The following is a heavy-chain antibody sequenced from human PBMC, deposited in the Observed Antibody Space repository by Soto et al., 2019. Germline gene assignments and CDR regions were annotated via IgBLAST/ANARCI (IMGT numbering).Heavy chain of an antibody. CDR2: ISWNSGSI. V-gene: IGHV3-9*01. CDR1: GFTFDDYA. CDR3: AKGSARISDSLDY. D-gene: IGHD2-15*01. Sequence: DVQLVESGGGLVQPGRSLRLSCAASGFTFDDYAMHWVRQAPGKGLEWVSGISWNSGSIGYADSVKGRFTISRDNAKNSLYLQMNSLRAEDTALYYCAKGSARISDSLDYWGQGTLVTVSS. J-gene: IGHJ4*02.